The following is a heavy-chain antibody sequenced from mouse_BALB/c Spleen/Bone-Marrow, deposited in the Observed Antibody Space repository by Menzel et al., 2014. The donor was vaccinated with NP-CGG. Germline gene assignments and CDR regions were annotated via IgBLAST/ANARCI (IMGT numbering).Heavy chain of an antibody. J-gene: IGHJ3*01. CDR2: VYPGNSDA. Sequence: SGTVLARPGASVKMSCKASGYSFTNYWMHWIKQRPGQGLEWVGAVYPGNSDARYNQKFKGKAKLTAVTSASLAYMELSSLTNEDSAVYYCSRDNYAFAYWGQGTLVTVSA. CDR3: SRDNYAFAY. CDR1: GYSFTNYW. D-gene: IGHD2-4*01. V-gene: IGHV1-5*01.